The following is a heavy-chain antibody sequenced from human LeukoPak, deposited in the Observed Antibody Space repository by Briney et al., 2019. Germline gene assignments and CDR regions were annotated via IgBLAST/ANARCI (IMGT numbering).Heavy chain of an antibody. V-gene: IGHV1-18*01. D-gene: IGHD5-24*01. CDR1: GYTFTSYG. J-gene: IGHJ4*02. CDR2: ISAYNGNT. CDR3: ARDLFLPYITLRDGYNQFFDY. Sequence: ASVKVSCKASGYTFTSYGISWVRQAPGQGLEWMGWISAYNGNTNYAQKLQGRVTMTTDTSTSTAYMEPRSLRSDDTAVYYCARDLFLPYITLRDGYNQFFDYWGQGTLVTVSS.